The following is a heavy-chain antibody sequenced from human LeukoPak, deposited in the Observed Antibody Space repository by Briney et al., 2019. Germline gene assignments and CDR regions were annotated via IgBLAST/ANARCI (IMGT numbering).Heavy chain of an antibody. J-gene: IGHJ4*02. CDR3: ARDSDYDFWSGYYRYYFDY. V-gene: IGHV3-30-3*01. D-gene: IGHD3-3*01. CDR2: ISYDGSNK. Sequence: GGSLRLSCAASGFTFSSYAMPWVRQAPGKGLEWVAVISYDGSNKYYADSVKGRFTISRDNSKDTLYLQMNSLRAEDTAVYYCARDSDYDFWSGYYRYYFDYWGQGTLVTVSS. CDR1: GFTFSSYA.